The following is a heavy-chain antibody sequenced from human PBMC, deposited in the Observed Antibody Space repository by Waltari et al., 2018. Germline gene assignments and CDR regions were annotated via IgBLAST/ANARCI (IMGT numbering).Heavy chain of an antibody. CDR3: ARGYSDYGGEYLQH. CDR1: GVSVTDYY. V-gene: IGHV4-4*07. CDR2: IYTSGSS. Sequence: QVQLQESGPPLVEPWETLSLTCTVSGVSVTDYYWSWIRQPAGKGLDFIGRIYTSGSSDNNPSLKSRATVSMDKSKNLFSLQLTSVTAAETAIYYCARGYSDYGGEYLQHWGQGTPVSVSS. J-gene: IGHJ1*01. D-gene: IGHD4-17*01.